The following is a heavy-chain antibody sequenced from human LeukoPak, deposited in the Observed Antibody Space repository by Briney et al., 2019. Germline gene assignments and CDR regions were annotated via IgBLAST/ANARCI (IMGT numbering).Heavy chain of an antibody. D-gene: IGHD3-10*01. CDR1: GASISGHY. CDR2: IYSGSV. Sequence: SETLSLTCNVSGASISGHYWSWPRQSPGKGLECIGYIYSGSVDYNPSLKSRATISGDASKNQVSLILKSVTTADTAIYYCVKVGYGSGTWGWFDPWGQGILVTVST. J-gene: IGHJ5*02. CDR3: VKVGYGSGTWGWFDP. V-gene: IGHV4-59*11.